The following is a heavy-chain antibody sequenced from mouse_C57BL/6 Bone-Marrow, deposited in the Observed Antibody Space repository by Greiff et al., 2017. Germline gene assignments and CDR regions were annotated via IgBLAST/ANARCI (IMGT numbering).Heavy chain of an antibody. CDR2: IDPSDSYT. Sequence: QVQLQQPGAELVTPGASVKLSCKASGYTFTSYWMQWVKQRPGQGLEWIGEIDPSDSYTNYNQKFKGKATLTVDTSSSTAYMQLSSLTSEDSAVYYCAYYSTFAYWGQGTLVTVSA. D-gene: IGHD2-5*01. CDR1: GYTFTSYW. J-gene: IGHJ3*01. V-gene: IGHV1-50*01. CDR3: AYYSTFAY.